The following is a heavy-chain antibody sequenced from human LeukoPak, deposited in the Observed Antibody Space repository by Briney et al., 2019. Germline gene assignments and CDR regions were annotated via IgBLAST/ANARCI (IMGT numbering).Heavy chain of an antibody. D-gene: IGHD6-19*01. CDR2: ISGGGGAT. CDR3: AKGIGYGSGCLDW. V-gene: IGHV3-23*01. CDR1: GVTFSNAW. Sequence: PGGSLRLSCAASGVTFSNAWMNWVRQAPGKGLEWVSGISGGGGATYYADSVKGRCTISRDNSRNTLYLQINSLRVEDTAVYYCAKGIGYGSGCLDWWGQGTLVTVSS. J-gene: IGHJ4*02.